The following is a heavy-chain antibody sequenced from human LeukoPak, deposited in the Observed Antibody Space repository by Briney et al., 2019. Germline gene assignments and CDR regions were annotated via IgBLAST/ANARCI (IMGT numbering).Heavy chain of an antibody. Sequence: SGGSLRLSCAASGFTFSSYAMSWVRQAPGKGLEWVSAISGSGGSTYYADSVKGRFTISRDNSKNTLYLQMNSLRAEDTAVYYCAKDGRTTVAKGGDYWGQGTLVTVSS. CDR2: ISGSGGST. CDR1: GFTFSSYA. V-gene: IGHV3-23*01. J-gene: IGHJ4*02. D-gene: IGHD4-23*01. CDR3: AKDGRTTVAKGGDY.